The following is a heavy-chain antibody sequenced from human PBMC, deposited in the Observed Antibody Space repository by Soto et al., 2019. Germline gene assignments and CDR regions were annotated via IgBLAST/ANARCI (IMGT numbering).Heavy chain of an antibody. CDR2: IIPIFGTA. J-gene: IGHJ6*02. Sequence: GASVKISCKASGGTFSSYAISWVRQAPGRGLEWMGGIIPIFGTANYAQKFQGRVTITADKSTSTAYMELSSLRSEGTAVYYCARGRRLARGYYGMDVWGQGTTVTVSS. CDR3: ARGRRLARGYYGMDV. D-gene: IGHD5-12*01. V-gene: IGHV1-69*06. CDR1: GGTFSSYA.